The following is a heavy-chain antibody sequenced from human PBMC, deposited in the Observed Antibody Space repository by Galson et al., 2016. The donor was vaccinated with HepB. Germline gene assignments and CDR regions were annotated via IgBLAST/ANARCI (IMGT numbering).Heavy chain of an antibody. CDR2: IDPSDSYT. J-gene: IGHJ6*03. CDR3: ARRSGVAATDYDYYYMDV. D-gene: IGHD2-15*01. Sequence: QSGAEVKKPGESLRISCKGSGYSFTNCWITWVRQMPGKGLEWMGTIDPSDSYTDYSPSYQGHVTISADRSISTAYLQWSSLKASDTAMYYCARRSGVAATDYDYYYMDVWGKGTTVTVSS. V-gene: IGHV5-10-1*01. CDR1: GYSFTNCW.